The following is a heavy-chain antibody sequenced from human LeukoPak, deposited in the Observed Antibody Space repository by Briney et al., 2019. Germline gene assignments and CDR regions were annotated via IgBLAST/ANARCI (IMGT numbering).Heavy chain of an antibody. CDR2: ISAYNGNT. CDR1: GYTFTSYG. Sequence: APVKVSCKASGYTFTSYGISWVRQAPGQGLEWMGWISAYNGNTNYAQKLQGRVTMTTDTSTSTAYMELRSLRSDDTAVYYCARDLGILAAAGYFDYWGQGTLVTVSS. CDR3: ARDLGILAAAGYFDY. D-gene: IGHD6-13*01. V-gene: IGHV1-18*01. J-gene: IGHJ4*02.